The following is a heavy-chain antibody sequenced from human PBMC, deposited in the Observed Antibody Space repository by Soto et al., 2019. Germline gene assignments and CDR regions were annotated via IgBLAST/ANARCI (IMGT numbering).Heavy chain of an antibody. V-gene: IGHV3-7*01. Sequence: EVQLVESGGGLVQPGGSLRLSCAASGFTFSNYWMTWVRKAPGKGLEWVVNIKQDGSEKYYVDSVKGRFTISRDNAKNSLYLQMNSLRVEDTAVYHCARGNGWLAPWGQGTLVTVSS. CDR3: ARGNGWLAP. CDR2: IKQDGSEK. J-gene: IGHJ5*02. CDR1: GFTFSNYW. D-gene: IGHD2-8*01.